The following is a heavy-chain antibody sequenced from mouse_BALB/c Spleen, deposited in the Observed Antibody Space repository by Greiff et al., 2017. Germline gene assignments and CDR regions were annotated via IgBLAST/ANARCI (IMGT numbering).Heavy chain of an antibody. V-gene: IGHV1-14*01. D-gene: IGHD2-2*01. J-gene: IGHJ3*01. CDR2: INPYNDGT. CDR3: AREEGYDPFAY. CDR1: GYTFTSYV. Sequence: VQLQQSGPELVKPGASVKMSCKASGYTFTSYVMHWVKQKPGQGLEWIGYINPYNDGTKYNEKFKGKATLTSDKSSSTAYMELSSLTSEDSAVYYCAREEGYDPFAYWGQGTLVTVSA.